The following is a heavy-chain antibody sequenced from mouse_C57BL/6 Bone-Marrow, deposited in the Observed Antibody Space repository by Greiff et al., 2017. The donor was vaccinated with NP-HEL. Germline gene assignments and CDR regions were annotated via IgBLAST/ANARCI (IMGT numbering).Heavy chain of an antibody. J-gene: IGHJ2*01. V-gene: IGHV1-50*01. CDR3: ARDYGSFFDY. CDR2: IDPSDSYT. D-gene: IGHD1-1*01. Sequence: QVQLQQPGAELVKPGASVKPSCKASGYTFTSYWMQWVKQRPGQGLEWIGEIDPSDSYTNYNQKFKGKATLTVDTSSSTAYMQLSSLTSEDSAVYYCARDYGSFFDYWGQGTTLTVSS. CDR1: GYTFTSYW.